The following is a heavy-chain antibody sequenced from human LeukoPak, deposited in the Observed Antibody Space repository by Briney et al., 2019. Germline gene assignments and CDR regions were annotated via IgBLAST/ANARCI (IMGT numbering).Heavy chain of an antibody. J-gene: IGHJ4*02. Sequence: ASVKVSCKASGYTFTSYGISWVRQAPGQGLERMGWISAYNGNTNYAQNLQGRVTMTTDTSTSTAYMELRSLRSDDTAVYYCARDPSGGGYLTTNDYWGQGTLVTVSS. V-gene: IGHV1-18*01. CDR3: ARDPSGGGYLTTNDY. D-gene: IGHD5-12*01. CDR1: GYTFTSYG. CDR2: ISAYNGNT.